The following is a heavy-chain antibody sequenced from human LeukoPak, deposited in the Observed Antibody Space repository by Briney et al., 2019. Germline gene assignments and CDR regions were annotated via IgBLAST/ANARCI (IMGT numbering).Heavy chain of an antibody. V-gene: IGHV3-74*01. CDR1: GNYW. CDR3: VSFYETY. Sequence: GGCLRLSCPASGNYWMRWIRQVPGKGLVWVSHINSDGSWTSYADSVKGRFTISKDNAKNTVYLQMNSLRAEDTAVYYCVSFYETYWGRGTQVTVSS. D-gene: IGHD2/OR15-2a*01. CDR2: INSDGSWT. J-gene: IGHJ4*02.